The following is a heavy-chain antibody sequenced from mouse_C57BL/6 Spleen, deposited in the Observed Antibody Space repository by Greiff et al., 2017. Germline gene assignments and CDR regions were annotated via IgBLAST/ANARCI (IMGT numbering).Heavy chain of an antibody. D-gene: IGHD4-1*01. Sequence: EVKLVESGEGLVKPGGSLKLSCAASGFTFSSYAMSWVRQTPEKRLEWVAYISSGGDYIYYADTVKGRFTSSRDNARNTLYLQMSSLKSEDTAMYYCTRGETGTKGTWFAYWVQGTLVTFSA. V-gene: IGHV5-9-1*02. J-gene: IGHJ3*01. CDR1: GFTFSSYA. CDR3: TRGETGTKGTWFAY. CDR2: ISSGGDYI.